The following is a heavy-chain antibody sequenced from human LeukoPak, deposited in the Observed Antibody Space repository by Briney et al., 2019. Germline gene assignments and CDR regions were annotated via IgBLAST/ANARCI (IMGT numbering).Heavy chain of an antibody. Sequence: PGGSLRLSCGASGFTFSSYAMHWVRQAPGKGLEWVAVISYDGSNKYYADSVKGRFTISRDNSKNTLYLQMNSLRAEDTAVYYCARDIGGAYVDYWGQGTLVTVSS. V-gene: IGHV3-30*04. CDR3: ARDIGGAYVDY. J-gene: IGHJ4*02. D-gene: IGHD1-26*01. CDR1: GFTFSSYA. CDR2: ISYDGSNK.